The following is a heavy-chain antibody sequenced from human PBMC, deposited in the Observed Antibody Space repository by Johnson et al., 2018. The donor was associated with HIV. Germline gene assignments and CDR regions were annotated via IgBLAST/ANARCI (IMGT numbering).Heavy chain of an antibody. J-gene: IGHJ3*02. Sequence: QVQLVESGGDVVQPGTSLRLSCEASGFSFGDYYMGWIRQAPGKGLEWISYISAFGLTMSYADSVKGRFTISRDNDKNSLYMQMNSLTAEDTAVYYCAREAPQPSDAYDICGQGTMVSVSS. V-gene: IGHV3-11*04. D-gene: IGHD5-18*01. CDR3: AREAPQPSDAYDI. CDR1: GFSFGDYY. CDR2: ISAFGLTM.